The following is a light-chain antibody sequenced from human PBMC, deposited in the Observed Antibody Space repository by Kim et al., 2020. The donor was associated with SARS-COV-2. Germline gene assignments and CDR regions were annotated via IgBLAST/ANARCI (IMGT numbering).Light chain of an antibody. CDR2: DAS. CDR3: QERNQESWS. Sequence: LAPGERASLSCRASQHVYSYLDWYQQKPGQAPKVLIYDASNRAPGIPARFSGSGSGTEFTLTISRLEPEDVAIYYCQERNQESWSFGQGTKVEIK. J-gene: IGKJ1*01. CDR1: QHVYSY. V-gene: IGKV3-11*01.